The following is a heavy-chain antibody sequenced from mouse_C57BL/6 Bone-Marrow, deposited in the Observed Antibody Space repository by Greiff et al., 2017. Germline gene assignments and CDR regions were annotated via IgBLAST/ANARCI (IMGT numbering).Heavy chain of an antibody. D-gene: IGHD1-1*01. J-gene: IGHJ2*01. CDR3: ARRGPTVVLDY. Sequence: VQRVESGAELARPGASVKMSCKASGYTFTSYTMHWVKQRPGQGLEWIGYINPSSGYTKYNQTFKDKATLTADKSSSTAYMQLSSLTSEYSAVYYCARRGPTVVLDYWGQGTTLTVSS. CDR1: GYTFTSYT. V-gene: IGHV1-4*01. CDR2: INPSSGYT.